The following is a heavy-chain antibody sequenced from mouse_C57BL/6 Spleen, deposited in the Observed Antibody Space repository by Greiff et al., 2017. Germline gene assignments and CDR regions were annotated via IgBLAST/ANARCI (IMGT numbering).Heavy chain of an antibody. CDR3: TAGSSLWFAY. Sequence: DVMLVESGGGLVQPGGSMKLSCVASGFTFSNYWMNWVRQSPEKGLEWVAQIRLKSDNYATHYAESVKGRFTISRDDSKSSVYLQMNNLRAEDTGIYYCTAGSSLWFAYWGQGTLVTVSA. CDR1: GFTFSNYW. CDR2: IRLKSDNYAT. D-gene: IGHD1-1*01. J-gene: IGHJ3*01. V-gene: IGHV6-3*01.